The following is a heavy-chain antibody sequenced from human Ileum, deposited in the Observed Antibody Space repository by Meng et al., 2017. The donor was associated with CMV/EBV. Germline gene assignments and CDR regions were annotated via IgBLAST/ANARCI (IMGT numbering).Heavy chain of an antibody. J-gene: IGHJ4*02. CDR3: ARGIVGALGGRGFADY. CDR2: ISSSGSYI. CDR1: GFILSSYS. D-gene: IGHD1-26*01. V-gene: IGHV3-21*01. Sequence: GESLKISCAASGFILSSYSMNWVRQAPGMGLEWVSSISSSGSYIYYADSVKGRFTISRDNAKNSLYLQMNSLRAEDTAVYYCARGIVGALGGRGFADYWGQGTLVTVSS.